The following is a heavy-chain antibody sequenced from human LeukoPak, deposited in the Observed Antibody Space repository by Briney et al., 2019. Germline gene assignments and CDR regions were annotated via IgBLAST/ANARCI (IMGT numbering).Heavy chain of an antibody. CDR1: GYTFTSYA. Sequence: ASVKVSCKASGYTFTSYAMHWVRQAPGQRLEWMGWINAGNGNTKYSQKFQGRVTITRDTSASTAYMELSSLRSEDTAVYYCARSHGGSGGWFDPWGQGTLVTVSS. J-gene: IGHJ5*02. CDR2: INAGNGNT. CDR3: ARSHGGSGGWFDP. V-gene: IGHV1-3*01. D-gene: IGHD4-23*01.